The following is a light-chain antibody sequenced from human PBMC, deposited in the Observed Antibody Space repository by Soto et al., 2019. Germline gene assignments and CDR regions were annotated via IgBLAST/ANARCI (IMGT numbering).Light chain of an antibody. CDR3: QQYNSYSLT. V-gene: IGKV1-5*03. J-gene: IGKJ4*01. Sequence: DIQMTQSPSTLSASVGDRVTITCRASQRISSWLAWYQQKPGKAPKLLIYKASSLESGVPSRFSGSGSGTEFTLTIRSLQPDDFATYYCQQYNSYSLTFGGGTKVEIK. CDR2: KAS. CDR1: QRISSW.